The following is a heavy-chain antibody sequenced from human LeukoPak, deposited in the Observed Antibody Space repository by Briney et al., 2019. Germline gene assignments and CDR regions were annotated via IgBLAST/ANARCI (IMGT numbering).Heavy chain of an antibody. V-gene: IGHV1-2*02. Sequence: ASVKVSCKASGYTFTGYYMHWVRQAPGQGLEWMGWINPNSGGTNYAQKFQGRVTMTRDTSISTAYMELSRLRSDDTAVYHCARTYYYDSSGYRPFDYWGQGALVTVSS. CDR1: GYTFTGYY. CDR3: ARTYYYDSSGYRPFDY. J-gene: IGHJ4*02. CDR2: INPNSGGT. D-gene: IGHD3-22*01.